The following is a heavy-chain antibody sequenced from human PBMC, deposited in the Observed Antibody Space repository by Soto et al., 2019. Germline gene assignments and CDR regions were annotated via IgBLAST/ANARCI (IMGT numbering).Heavy chain of an antibody. CDR1: GYTFTSYD. D-gene: IGHD1-26*01. Sequence: ASVKVSCKASGYTFTSYDIIWVRQATRQGLEWMGWMNPNSCNTGYAQKFQGRVTMTRNTSISTAYMELSSLRSEDTAVYYCARGLSGMTFGGYYYYYYYGIDVWGQGTTVTVSS. CDR3: ARGLSGMTFGGYYYYYYYGIDV. J-gene: IGHJ6*02. CDR2: MNPNSCNT. V-gene: IGHV1-8*01.